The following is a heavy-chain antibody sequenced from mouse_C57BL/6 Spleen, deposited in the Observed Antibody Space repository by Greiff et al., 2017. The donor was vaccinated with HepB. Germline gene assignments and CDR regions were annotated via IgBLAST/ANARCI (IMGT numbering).Heavy chain of an antibody. J-gene: IGHJ2*01. Sequence: VQLQQSGPGLVQPSQSLSITCTVSGFSLTSYGVHWVRQSPGKGLEWLGVIWRGGSTDYNAAFMSRLSITKDNSKSQVFFKMNSLQADDTAIYYCAKNSGYYGTYFDYWGQGTTLTVSS. CDR2: IWRGGST. CDR1: GFSLTSYG. V-gene: IGHV2-5*01. D-gene: IGHD1-1*01. CDR3: AKNSGYYGTYFDY.